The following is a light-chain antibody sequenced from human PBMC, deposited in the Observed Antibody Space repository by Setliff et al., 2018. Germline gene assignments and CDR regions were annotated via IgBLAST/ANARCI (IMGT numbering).Light chain of an antibody. CDR1: SSDVGSYDL. J-gene: IGLJ1*01. CDR3: TAYTSGTTYV. CDR2: NVS. V-gene: IGLV2-14*03. Sequence: QSALAQPASVSGSPGQSITISCSGTSSDVGSYDLVSWYQQHPGKAPKLIIYNVSGRPSGVSHRFSGSKSDNTASLTISGLQTEDEADYYCTAYTSGTTYVFGTGTKV.